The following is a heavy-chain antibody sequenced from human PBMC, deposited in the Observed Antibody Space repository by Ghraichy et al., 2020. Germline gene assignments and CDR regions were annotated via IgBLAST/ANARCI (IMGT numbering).Heavy chain of an antibody. CDR1: GGSFSGYY. V-gene: IGHV4-34*01. J-gene: IGHJ3*02. CDR3: ARPSAFTRTQNTAMVFWGFDI. D-gene: IGHD5-18*01. CDR2: INHSGST. Sequence: SQTLSLTCAVYGGSFSGYYWSWIRQPPGKGLEWIGEINHSGSTNYNPSLKSRVTISVDTSKNQFSLKLSSVTAADTAVYYCARPSAFTRTQNTAMVFWGFDIWGQGTMVTVSS.